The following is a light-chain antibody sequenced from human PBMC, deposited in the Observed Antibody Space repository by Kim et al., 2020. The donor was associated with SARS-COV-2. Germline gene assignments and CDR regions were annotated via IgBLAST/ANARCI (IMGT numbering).Light chain of an antibody. J-gene: IGLJ2*01. CDR3: ASWDDSLNGVI. Sequence: RVTISGSVSSSNVGSNYVTWYQQLPGAAPKLLIFSHKQRPSGVADRFSGSRSGTSASLAISGVQSEDEADYYCASWDDSLNGVIFGGGTQLTVL. V-gene: IGLV1-44*01. CDR1: SSNVGSNY. CDR2: SHK.